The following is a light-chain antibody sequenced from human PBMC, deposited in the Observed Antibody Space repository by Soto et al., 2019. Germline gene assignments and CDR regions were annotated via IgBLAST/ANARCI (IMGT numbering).Light chain of an antibody. CDR2: EVS. Sequence: QSVLTQPPSASGSPGQAVTISCTGTSSDVGGYNYVSWYQQHPGKAPKLMIYEVSKRPSGVPDRFSGSKSGNTASLTVSGLQADDEADYYCSSYAGNNKGVFGTGTKLTVL. V-gene: IGLV2-8*01. CDR1: SSDVGGYNY. CDR3: SSYAGNNKGV. J-gene: IGLJ1*01.